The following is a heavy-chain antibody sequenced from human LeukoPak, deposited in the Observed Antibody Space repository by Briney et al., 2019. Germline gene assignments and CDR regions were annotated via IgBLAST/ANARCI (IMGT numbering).Heavy chain of an antibody. CDR2: ISTSSTYT. Sequence: GGSLRLSCAASGFTFSDYYMSWIRQAPGKGLEWVSYISTSSTYTNYADSVKGRFTISRDNAKNSPYLQVNSLRAEDTAVYYCARGLTITSPLDYWGQGTLVTVSS. V-gene: IGHV3-11*06. D-gene: IGHD3-16*01. CDR1: GFTFSDYY. J-gene: IGHJ4*02. CDR3: ARGLTITSPLDY.